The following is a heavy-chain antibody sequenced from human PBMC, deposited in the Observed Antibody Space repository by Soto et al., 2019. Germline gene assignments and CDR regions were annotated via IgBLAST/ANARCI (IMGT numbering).Heavy chain of an antibody. CDR2: IYYSGST. Sequence: SETLSLTCTVSGGSISSGGYYWSWIRQHPGKGLEWIGYIYYSGSTYYNPSLKSRVTISVDTSKNQFSLKLSSVTAADTAVYYCARFYDSRGYWFDPWGQGTLVTVSS. V-gene: IGHV4-31*03. D-gene: IGHD3-22*01. CDR3: ARFYDSRGYWFDP. J-gene: IGHJ5*02. CDR1: GGSISSGGYY.